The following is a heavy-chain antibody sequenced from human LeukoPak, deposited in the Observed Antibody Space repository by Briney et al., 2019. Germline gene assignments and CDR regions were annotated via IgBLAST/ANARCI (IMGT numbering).Heavy chain of an antibody. D-gene: IGHD3-9*01. Sequence: GGSLRLSCAASGFTFSSYGMHWVRQAPGKGLEWVAFIRYDGSNKYYADSVKGRFTISRDNSKNTLYLQINSLRAEDTAVYYCAQAHYDILTGYLFNYYFDYWGQGTLVTVSS. CDR2: IRYDGSNK. V-gene: IGHV3-30*02. CDR1: GFTFSSYG. J-gene: IGHJ4*02. CDR3: AQAHYDILTGYLFNYYFDY.